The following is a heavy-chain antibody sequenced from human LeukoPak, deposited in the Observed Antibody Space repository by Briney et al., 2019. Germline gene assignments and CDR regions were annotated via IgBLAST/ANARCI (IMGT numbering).Heavy chain of an antibody. J-gene: IGHJ4*02. CDR1: GFTFSSYA. CDR2: ISGSGGST. V-gene: IGHV3-23*01. Sequence: GGSLRLSCAASGFTFSSYAMSWVRQAPGKGLEWVSAISGSGGSTYYADSVKGRFTISRDNYKNTLYLQMNSLRAEDTAVYYCAKVLAESGFSSGWSRGFDYWGQGTLVTVSS. D-gene: IGHD6-19*01. CDR3: AKVLAESGFSSGWSRGFDY.